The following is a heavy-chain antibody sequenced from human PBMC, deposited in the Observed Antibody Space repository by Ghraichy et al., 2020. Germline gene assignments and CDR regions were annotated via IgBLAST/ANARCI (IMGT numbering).Heavy chain of an antibody. CDR1: GGSISSYY. Sequence: SETLSLTCTVSGGSISSYYWSWIRQPPGKGLEWIGYIYYSGSTNYNPSLKSRVTISVDTSKNQFSLKLSSVTAADTAVYYCARAGGELEYYYYYGMDVRGQGTTVTASS. V-gene: IGHV4-59*01. CDR2: IYYSGST. D-gene: IGHD1-26*01. CDR3: ARAGGELEYYYYYGMDV. J-gene: IGHJ6*02.